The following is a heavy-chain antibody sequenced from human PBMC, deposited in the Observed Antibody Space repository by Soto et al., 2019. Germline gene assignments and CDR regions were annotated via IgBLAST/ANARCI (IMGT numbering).Heavy chain of an antibody. CDR1: GFTFSRNS. D-gene: IGHD3-16*01. V-gene: IGHV3-21*01. Sequence: VQLVESGGGLVKPGGSLRLSCEASGFTFSRNSMHWIRQTPGKGLEWVSSISSGSTYIYYADSVKGRFTISRDNANNSLYLQMNSLRAEDTAVYYCARDTLRGDFDYWGQGTLVTVSS. CDR3: ARDTLRGDFDY. J-gene: IGHJ4*02. CDR2: ISSGSTYI.